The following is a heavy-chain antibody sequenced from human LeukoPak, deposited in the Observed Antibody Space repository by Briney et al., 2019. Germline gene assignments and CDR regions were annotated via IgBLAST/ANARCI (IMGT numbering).Heavy chain of an antibody. CDR1: GFTFSNYG. Sequence: PGGSLRLSCAASGFTFSNYGMSWVRQAPGKGLEWVSGISGRGDPTYYADSVKGRFTISRDNSKNTLYLQMNSLRTEDTAVYYCAKDRLTLDAFDVWGQGTVVTVSS. V-gene: IGHV3-23*01. CDR3: AKDRLTLDAFDV. CDR2: ISGRGDPT. J-gene: IGHJ3*01.